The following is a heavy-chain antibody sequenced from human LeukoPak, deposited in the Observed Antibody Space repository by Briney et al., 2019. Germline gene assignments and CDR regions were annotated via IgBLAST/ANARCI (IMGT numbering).Heavy chain of an antibody. Sequence: GGSLRLSCAASGFTVSGTHMSWVRQAPGKGLEWVSAMYTGGTTYYADSVTGRFTVSRDTSRNTLFLHMDSLRAEDTAVYYCARDEVTSGGGLASWGQGTLVIVSS. J-gene: IGHJ5*01. V-gene: IGHV3-53*01. CDR2: MYTGGTT. CDR1: GFTVSGTH. D-gene: IGHD2-21*02. CDR3: ARDEVTSGGGLAS.